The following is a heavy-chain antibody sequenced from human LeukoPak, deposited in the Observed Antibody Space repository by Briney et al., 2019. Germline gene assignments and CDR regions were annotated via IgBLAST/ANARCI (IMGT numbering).Heavy chain of an antibody. Sequence: GGSLRLSCAASGFTFSSYSMNWVRQAPGKGLEWVSSISSSSSYIYYADSMKGRFTISRDNAKNSLYLQMNSLRAEDTAVYYCASLSRYAFDIWGQGTMVTVSS. CDR3: ASLSRYAFDI. J-gene: IGHJ3*02. CDR2: ISSSSSYI. V-gene: IGHV3-21*01. CDR1: GFTFSSYS. D-gene: IGHD2/OR15-2a*01.